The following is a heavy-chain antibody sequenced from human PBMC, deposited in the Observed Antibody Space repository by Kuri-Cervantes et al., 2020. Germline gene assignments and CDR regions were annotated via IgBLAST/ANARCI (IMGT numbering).Heavy chain of an antibody. CDR1: GFTFSSYW. CDR2: IWYDGSNK. D-gene: IGHD1-1*01. V-gene: IGHV3-33*08. CDR3: AREPLIPTPHLEL. J-gene: IGHJ2*01. Sequence: GESLKISCAASGFTFSSYWMSWVRQAPGKGLEWVAVIWYDGSNKYYADSVKGRFTISRDNSKNTLYLQMNSLRAEDTAVYYCAREPLIPTPHLELWGPGTLVTVSS.